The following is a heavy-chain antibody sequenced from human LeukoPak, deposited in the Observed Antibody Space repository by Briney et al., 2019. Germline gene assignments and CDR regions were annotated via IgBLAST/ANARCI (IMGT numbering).Heavy chain of an antibody. CDR2: IYHSGST. Sequence: SETLSLTCAVSGYSISSGYYWGWIRQPPGKGLEWIGSIYHSGSTYYNPSLKSRVTISVDTSKNQFSLKLSSVTAADTAVYYCARLGYDILTGYTAGYYWGQGTLVTVSS. V-gene: IGHV4-38-2*01. CDR1: GYSISSGYY. D-gene: IGHD3-9*01. J-gene: IGHJ4*02. CDR3: ARLGYDILTGYTAGYY.